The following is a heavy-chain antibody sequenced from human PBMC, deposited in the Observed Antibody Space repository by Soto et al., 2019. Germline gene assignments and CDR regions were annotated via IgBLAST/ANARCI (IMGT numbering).Heavy chain of an antibody. CDR1: GFTFSSYG. V-gene: IGHV3-30*03. J-gene: IGHJ4*02. D-gene: IGHD6-13*01. CDR2: ISYDGSNK. Sequence: QVQLVESGGGVVQPGRSLRLSCAASGFTFSSYGMHWVRQAPGKGLEWVAVISYDGSNKYYADSVKGRFTISRDNSKNTLYLQMNSLRAEDTAVYYCASISSRAFDYWGQGTLVTVSS. CDR3: ASISSRAFDY.